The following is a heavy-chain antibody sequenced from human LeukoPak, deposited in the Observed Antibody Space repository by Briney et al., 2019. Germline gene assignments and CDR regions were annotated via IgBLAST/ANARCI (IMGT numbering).Heavy chain of an antibody. CDR3: AGHHPRNTVDF. V-gene: IGHV4-59*08. Sequence: SETLSLTCVVYGGSFSGYSWSWIRQPPGKGLEWIGYIYYSGSTNYNPSLKSRVTISVDTSKNQFSLKLSSVTAADTAVYYCAGHHPRNTVDFWGQGTLVTVSS. D-gene: IGHD2/OR15-2a*01. J-gene: IGHJ4*02. CDR2: IYYSGST. CDR1: GGSFSGYS.